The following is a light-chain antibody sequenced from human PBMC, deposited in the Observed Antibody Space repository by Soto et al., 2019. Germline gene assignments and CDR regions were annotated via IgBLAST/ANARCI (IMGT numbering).Light chain of an antibody. CDR3: QQYITFSS. J-gene: IGKJ1*01. V-gene: IGKV1-5*01. CDR1: QSISTW. CDR2: DAS. Sequence: DIQMTQSPSTLSASVGDRVTITCRASQSISTWLAWYQQKPGKAPKLLIFDASTLQSGVPSRFSGSGSGTEFALTISWLQPVYFSTYYSQQYITFSSFGIGTNVEIK.